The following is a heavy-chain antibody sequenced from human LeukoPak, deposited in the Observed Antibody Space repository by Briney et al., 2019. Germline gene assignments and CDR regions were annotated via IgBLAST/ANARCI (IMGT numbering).Heavy chain of an antibody. CDR2: IKQDGSEK. CDR3: ARESMVRGVIPPYYYYYTDV. CDR1: GFTSSSYW. J-gene: IGHJ6*03. V-gene: IGHV3-7*01. Sequence: PGGSLRLSCAASGFTSSSYWMSWVRQAPGKGLEGVANIKQDGSEKYYVDSVKDRCTISRDNAKNSLYLQMNSLRAEDTAVYYCARESMVRGVIPPYYYYYTDVWGKGTTVTVSS. D-gene: IGHD3-10*01.